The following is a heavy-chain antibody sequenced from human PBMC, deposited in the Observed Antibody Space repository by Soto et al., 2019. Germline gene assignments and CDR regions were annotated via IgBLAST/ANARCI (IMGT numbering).Heavy chain of an antibody. CDR3: ARSQFRTRWFGELLSYGMDV. Sequence: PSETLSLTCTVSGGSISSYYWSWIRQPPGKGLEWIGYIYYSGSTNYNPSLKSRVTISVDTSKNQFSLKLSSVTTADTDVYYCARSQFRTRWFGELLSYGMDVWGQGTTVTVS. J-gene: IGHJ6*02. CDR2: IYYSGST. V-gene: IGHV4-59*01. CDR1: GGSISSYY. D-gene: IGHD3-10*01.